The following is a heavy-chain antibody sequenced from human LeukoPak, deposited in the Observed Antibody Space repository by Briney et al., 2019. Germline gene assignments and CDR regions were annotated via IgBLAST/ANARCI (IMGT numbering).Heavy chain of an antibody. CDR2: IKSKTDGGTT. D-gene: IGHD2-2*02. V-gene: IGHV3-15*01. CDR3: AKTQDIVVVPAAIRGYFDY. CDR1: GFTFSNAW. Sequence: GGSLRLSCAASGFTFSNAWMSWVRQAPGKGLEWVGRIKSKTDGGTTDYAAPVKGRFTISRDDSKNTLYLQMNSLRAEDTAVYYCAKTQDIVVVPAAIRGYFDYWGQGTLVTVSS. J-gene: IGHJ4*02.